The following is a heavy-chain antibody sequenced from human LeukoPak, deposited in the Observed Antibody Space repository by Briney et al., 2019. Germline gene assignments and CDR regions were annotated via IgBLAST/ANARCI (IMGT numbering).Heavy chain of an antibody. CDR2: IYYSGST. J-gene: IGHJ3*02. CDR1: GGSISSYY. V-gene: IGHV4-59*08. D-gene: IGHD2/OR15-2a*01. CDR3: ARQTGPYFMYAFDI. Sequence: SETLSLTCTVSGGSISSYYWSWIRQPPGKGLEWIGYIYYSGSTNYNPSLKSRVTISVDTSKNQFSLKLSSVTAADTAVYYSARQTGPYFMYAFDIWGQGTMVTVSS.